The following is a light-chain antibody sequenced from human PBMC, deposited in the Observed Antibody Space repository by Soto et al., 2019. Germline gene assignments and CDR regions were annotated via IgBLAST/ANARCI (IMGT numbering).Light chain of an antibody. CDR3: QQYGNSAPIT. CDR2: GAS. J-gene: IGKJ1*01. V-gene: IGKV3-20*01. CDR1: QSVSSY. Sequence: EIVLTQSPATLSLSPGERATLSCRASQSVSSYLAWYQQKPGQGPRLLIYGASIRATGIPDRFSGSGSGPDFTLTISRLEPEDFALYYCQQYGNSAPITFGQGTKVDIK.